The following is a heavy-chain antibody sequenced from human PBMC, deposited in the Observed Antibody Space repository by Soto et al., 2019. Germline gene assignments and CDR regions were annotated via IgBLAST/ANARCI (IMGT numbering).Heavy chain of an antibody. Sequence: VASVKVSCKASGYTFTGYYMHWVRQAPGQGLEWMGWINPNSGGTNYAQKFQGRVTMTRDTSISTAYMELSRLRSDDTAVYYCGGQRVYCSGGSCYFDAFDIWGQGTMVTVSS. D-gene: IGHD2-15*01. CDR2: INPNSGGT. J-gene: IGHJ3*02. CDR3: GGQRVYCSGGSCYFDAFDI. CDR1: GYTFTGYY. V-gene: IGHV1-2*02.